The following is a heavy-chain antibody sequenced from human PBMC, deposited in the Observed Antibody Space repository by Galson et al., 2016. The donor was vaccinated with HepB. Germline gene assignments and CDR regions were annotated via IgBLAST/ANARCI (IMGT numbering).Heavy chain of an antibody. Sequence: TLSLTCTVSGGSISSGGHYWSWIRQHPGKGLGWIGYIYDSGSTYYNPSLKSRVTISGETSRNQFSLRLSSVTAADTAVYYCARGGGGSGSPFDFWGQGTLVTVSS. V-gene: IGHV4-31*03. J-gene: IGHJ4*02. CDR3: ARGGGGSGSPFDF. CDR2: IYDSGST. D-gene: IGHD3-10*01. CDR1: GGSISSGGHY.